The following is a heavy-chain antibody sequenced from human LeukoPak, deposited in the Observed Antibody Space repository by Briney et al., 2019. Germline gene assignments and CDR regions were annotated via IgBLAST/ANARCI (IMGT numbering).Heavy chain of an antibody. V-gene: IGHV4-4*02. J-gene: IGHJ4*02. D-gene: IGHD5-12*01. CDR3: ARVTYSGCDSHFDY. CDR2: IYHSGST. Sequence: SETLSLTCAVSGGSISSSNWWSWVRQPPGKGLEWIGEIYHSGSTNYNSSLKSRVTISVDKSKNQFSLKLSPVTAADTAVYYCARVTYSGCDSHFDYWGQGTLVTVSS. CDR1: GGSISSSNW.